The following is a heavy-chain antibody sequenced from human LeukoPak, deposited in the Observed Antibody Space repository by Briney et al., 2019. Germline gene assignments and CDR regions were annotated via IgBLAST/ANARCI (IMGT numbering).Heavy chain of an antibody. D-gene: IGHD3-3*01. CDR3: ARGAHHFGVVINYYYYYMDV. V-gene: IGHV1-8*03. CDR2: MNPNSGNT. J-gene: IGHJ6*03. CDR1: GYTFTSYD. Sequence: EASVKVSCKASGYTFTSYDINWVRQATGQGLEWMGWMNPNSGNTGYAQKFQGRVTITRNTSISTAYMELSSLRSEDTAVYYCARGAHHFGVVINYYYYYMDVWGKGTTVTVSS.